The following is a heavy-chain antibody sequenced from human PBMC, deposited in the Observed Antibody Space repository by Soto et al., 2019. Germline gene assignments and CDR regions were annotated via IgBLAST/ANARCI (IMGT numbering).Heavy chain of an antibody. CDR1: GFTFNNYW. CDR3: AKVATGSYNWFDP. V-gene: IGHV3-74*01. J-gene: IGHJ5*02. D-gene: IGHD1-1*01. CDR2: INTDGSRT. Sequence: EVQLVESGGELVQPGGSLRLSCAASGFTFNNYWMHWVRQAPGKGLVWVSRINTDGSRTNDADSVKGRFTISRDNAKNTLYLQMDSLRAEDTAVYYCAKVATGSYNWFDPWGQGTLVTVSS.